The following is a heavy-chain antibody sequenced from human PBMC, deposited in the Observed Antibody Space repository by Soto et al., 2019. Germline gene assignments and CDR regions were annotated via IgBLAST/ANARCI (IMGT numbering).Heavy chain of an antibody. CDR1: GYRFTTYG. CDR2: ISTYNGNT. D-gene: IGHD7-27*01. CDR3: ARGLGTNGLDV. J-gene: IGHJ6*02. Sequence: ASVKVSCKASGYRFTTYGITWVRLAPGQGLEWLGGISTYNGNTDYAQNLQDRVTMTTETSTSTAYMEVTSLTSDDTAVYYCARGLGTNGLDVWGQGTTVTVSS. V-gene: IGHV1-18*04.